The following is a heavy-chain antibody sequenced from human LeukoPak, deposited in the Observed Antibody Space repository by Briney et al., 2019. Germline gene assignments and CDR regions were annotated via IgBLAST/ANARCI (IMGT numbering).Heavy chain of an antibody. CDR1: GFTFSSYG. D-gene: IGHD3-22*01. J-gene: IGHJ4*02. CDR2: IWYDGSNK. V-gene: IGHV3-30*02. CDR3: AKDLEDYYDSSGYPFLDY. Sequence: GGSLRLSCAASGFTFSSYGMHWVCQAPGKGLERVAFIWYDGSNKYYADTVKGRFTISRDNSNNTLYLQINSLRVEVTAVYYCAKDLEDYYDSSGYPFLDYWGQGTLVTVSS.